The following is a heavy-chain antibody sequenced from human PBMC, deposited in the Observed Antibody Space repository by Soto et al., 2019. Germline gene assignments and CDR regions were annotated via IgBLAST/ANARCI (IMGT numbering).Heavy chain of an antibody. D-gene: IGHD1-26*01. J-gene: IGHJ4*02. V-gene: IGHV3-23*01. CDR3: AKDGRRWDLPADY. Sequence: GGSLRLSCAASGFTFSSYAMSWVRQAPGKGLEWVSAISGGDGSTYYADSVKGRFTISRDNSKNTLYLQMNSLRAEDTAVYYCAKDGRRWDLPADYWGQGALVTVSS. CDR1: GFTFSSYA. CDR2: ISGGDGST.